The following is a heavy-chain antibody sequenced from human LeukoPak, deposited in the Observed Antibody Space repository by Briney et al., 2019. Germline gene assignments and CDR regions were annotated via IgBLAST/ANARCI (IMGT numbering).Heavy chain of an antibody. CDR2: IYHSGST. J-gene: IGHJ4*02. CDR1: GYFISSGYY. Sequence: SETLSLTCTVSGYFISSGYYWGWIRQPPGKGLEWIGYIYHSGSTYYNPSLKSRVTISVDRSKNQFSLKLSSVTAADTAVYYCASEDYYDSSGRSNWGQGTLVTVSS. CDR3: ASEDYYDSSGRSN. D-gene: IGHD3-22*01. V-gene: IGHV4-38-2*02.